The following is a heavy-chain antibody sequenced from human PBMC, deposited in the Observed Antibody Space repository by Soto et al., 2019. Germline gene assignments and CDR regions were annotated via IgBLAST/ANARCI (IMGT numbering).Heavy chain of an antibody. CDR3: ARDVDSTVTTGGAYYYGMDV. J-gene: IGHJ6*02. Sequence: ASVKVSCKASGGTFSSYAISWVRQAPGQGLEWMGGIIPIFGTANYAQKFQGRVTITADESTSTAYMELSSLRSEDTAVYYCARDVDSTVTTGGAYYYGMDVWGQGTTVTVSS. CDR1: GGTFSSYA. V-gene: IGHV1-69*13. CDR2: IIPIFGTA. D-gene: IGHD4-17*01.